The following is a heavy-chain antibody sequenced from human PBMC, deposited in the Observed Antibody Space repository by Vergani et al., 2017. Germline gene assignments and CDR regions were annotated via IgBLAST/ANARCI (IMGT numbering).Heavy chain of an antibody. CDR1: GFTFSSYS. V-gene: IGHV3-21*01. Sequence: EVQLVESGGGLVKPGGSLRLSCAASGFTFSSYSMNWVRQAPGKGLEWVSSISSSSSYIYYADSVKGRFTISRDNAKNSLYLQMNSLRAEDTAVYYCARVGEGAWXYHTPYYYYYYMDVWGKGTTVTVSS. D-gene: IGHD1-14*01. CDR2: ISSSSSYI. CDR3: ARVGEGAWXYHTPYYYYYYMDV. J-gene: IGHJ6*03.